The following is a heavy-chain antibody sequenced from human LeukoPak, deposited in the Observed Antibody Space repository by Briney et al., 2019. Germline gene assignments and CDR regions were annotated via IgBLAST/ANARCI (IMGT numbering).Heavy chain of an antibody. CDR3: ARDVGTALVTGDY. D-gene: IGHD5-18*01. CDR1: GVSISSNNW. Sequence: PSETLSLTCGVSGVSISSNNWWSWVRQPPGQGLEWIGEIYHSGSANYNPSLKSRVTISVDKSKNQLSLKLISVTAADTAVYYCARDVGTALVTGDYWGQGTLVTVSS. V-gene: IGHV4-4*02. CDR2: IYHSGSA. J-gene: IGHJ4*02.